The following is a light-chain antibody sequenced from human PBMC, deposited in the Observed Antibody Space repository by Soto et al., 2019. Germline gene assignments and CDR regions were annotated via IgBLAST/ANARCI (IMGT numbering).Light chain of an antibody. CDR1: QSISSW. CDR2: DAS. J-gene: IGKJ2*01. V-gene: IGKV1-5*01. CDR3: QQYNSYSRYT. Sequence: DIQMTQSPSTLSASVGDRVTITCRASQSISSWLAWYQQKPGKAPKLLIYDASSLESGVPSRLSGSGSGTEFTLTISSLQPDDFATYYCQQYNSYSRYTFGQGTKVDIK.